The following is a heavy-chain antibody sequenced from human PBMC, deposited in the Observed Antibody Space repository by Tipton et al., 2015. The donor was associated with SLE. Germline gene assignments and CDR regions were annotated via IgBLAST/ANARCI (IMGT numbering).Heavy chain of an antibody. CDR2: INHSGST. D-gene: IGHD6-25*01. V-gene: IGHV4-34*01. CDR3: ARVSGFSPQVDY. CDR1: GGAIRSYY. J-gene: IGHJ4*02. Sequence: TLSLTCTVSGGAIRSYYWSWIRQPPGKGLEWIGEINHSGSTNYNPSLKSRVTISVDTSKNHFSLKLSSVTAADTVVYYCARVSGFSPQVDYWGQGTLVTVSS.